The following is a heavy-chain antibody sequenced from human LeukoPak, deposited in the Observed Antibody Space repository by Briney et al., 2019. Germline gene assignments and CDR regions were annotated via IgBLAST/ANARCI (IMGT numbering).Heavy chain of an antibody. CDR1: GGSISSSSYY. V-gene: IGHV4-39*01. J-gene: IGHJ5*02. CDR2: IYYSGST. CDR3: ASAVVPGATIGSYNWFDP. Sequence: PSETLSLTCTVSGGSISSSSYYWGWIRHPPGKGLEWIGNIYYSGSTFYNPSLKSRVTISVDTSKHQFSLKLSSVTAADTAVYYCASAVVPGATIGSYNWFDPWGQGTLVTVSS. D-gene: IGHD2-2*01.